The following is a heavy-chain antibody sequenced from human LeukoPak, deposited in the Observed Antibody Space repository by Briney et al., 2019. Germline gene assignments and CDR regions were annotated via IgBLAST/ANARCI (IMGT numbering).Heavy chain of an antibody. D-gene: IGHD3-10*01. J-gene: IGHJ6*02. CDR1: GGSISSSNW. V-gene: IGHV4-4*02. CDR2: IYHSGST. Sequence: SETLSLTCAVSGGSISSSNWWSWVRQPPGKGLEWIGEIYHSGSTNYNPSLKSRVTISVDKSKNQFSLKLSSVTAADTAVYYCARGRGPSITMVRGRVYGMDVWGQGTTVTASS. CDR3: ARGRGPSITMVRGRVYGMDV.